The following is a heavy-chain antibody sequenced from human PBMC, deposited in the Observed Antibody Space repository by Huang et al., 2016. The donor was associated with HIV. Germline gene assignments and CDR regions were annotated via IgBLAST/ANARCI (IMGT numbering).Heavy chain of an antibody. Sequence: VESGGRSVQPGGSIKLSCAGSTFTFGAYWMSWVRQPPGKGLEWVANIKQDESEKYYVDSVKGRFNISRDNARKVLFLEMDDLRVEDTAIYFCATKTAGMDIWGQGTTVTVSS. CDR3: ATKTAGMDI. CDR1: TFTFGAYW. D-gene: IGHD1-7*01. CDR2: IKQDESEK. J-gene: IGHJ6*02. V-gene: IGHV3-7*01.